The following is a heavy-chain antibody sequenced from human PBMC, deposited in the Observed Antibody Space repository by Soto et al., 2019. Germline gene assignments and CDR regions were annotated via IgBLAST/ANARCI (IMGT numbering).Heavy chain of an antibody. D-gene: IGHD3-3*01. CDR1: GFTFSSYA. Sequence: EVQLLESGGGLVQPGGSLRLSCAASGFTFSSYAMSWVRQAPGKGLEWVSAISGSGGSTYYADSVKGRFTISRDNSKNTMYLQMNSLRAEDTAVYYCAKETPITIFGVVIYGGVDYWGQGTLVTVSS. CDR3: AKETPITIFGVVIYGGVDY. CDR2: ISGSGGST. J-gene: IGHJ4*02. V-gene: IGHV3-23*01.